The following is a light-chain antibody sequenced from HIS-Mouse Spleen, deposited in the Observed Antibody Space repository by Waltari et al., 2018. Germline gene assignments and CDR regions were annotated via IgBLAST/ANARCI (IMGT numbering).Light chain of an antibody. CDR2: EGS. Sequence: QSALTQPASVSGSPGQSITSPCTGTRSDVGRYNLISWYQQHPGKAPKLMIYEGSKPPSGVSNRFSGSKSGNTASLTISGLQAEDEADYYCCSYAGSSTWVFGGGTKLTVL. J-gene: IGLJ3*02. CDR1: RSDVGRYNL. CDR3: CSYAGSSTWV. V-gene: IGLV2-23*01.